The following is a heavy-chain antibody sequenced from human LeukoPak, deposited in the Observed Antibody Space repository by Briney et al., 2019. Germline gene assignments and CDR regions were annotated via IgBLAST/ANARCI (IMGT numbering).Heavy chain of an antibody. Sequence: GGSLRLSCAASGFTFTSYAMTWVRQAPGKGLEWVSSIDAGGGDTYHSDSVKGRFTISRDNSMNTLYLQMNSLRAEDTAVYYCAKDRPFDLWGRGTLVTVSS. CDR2: IDAGGGDT. J-gene: IGHJ2*01. CDR3: AKDRPFDL. CDR1: GFTFTSYA. V-gene: IGHV3-23*01.